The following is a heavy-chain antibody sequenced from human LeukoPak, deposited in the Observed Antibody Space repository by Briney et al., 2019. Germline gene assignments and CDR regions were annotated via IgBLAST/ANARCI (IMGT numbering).Heavy chain of an antibody. D-gene: IGHD6-6*01. V-gene: IGHV4-59*08. J-gene: IGHJ4*02. CDR1: GGSISSYY. CDR2: IYYTGDT. Sequence: PSETLSPTCTVSGGSISSYYWSWIRQPPGKGLEWIGYIYYTGDTNSNPSLKSRVTISVDTSKNQFSLKVTSVTAADTAVYYCAGHTYARPFDFWGQGTLVTVSS. CDR3: AGHTYARPFDF.